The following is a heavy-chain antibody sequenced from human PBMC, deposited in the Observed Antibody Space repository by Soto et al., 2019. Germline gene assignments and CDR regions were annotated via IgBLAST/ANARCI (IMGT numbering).Heavy chain of an antibody. V-gene: IGHV6-1*01. J-gene: IGHJ6*03. CDR1: GGSVSTNNAA. CDR3: ARELGTSWSPNYYYYSMDV. CDR2: TYFRSTWND. Sequence: SQTLSLTCAISGGSVSTNNAAWSWIRQSPSRGLEWLGRTYFRSTWNDDYAVSLKGRITINPDTSKNQFSLQLNSVTPEDTAVYYCARELGTSWSPNYYYYSMDVWGQGTTVTVSS. D-gene: IGHD6-13*01.